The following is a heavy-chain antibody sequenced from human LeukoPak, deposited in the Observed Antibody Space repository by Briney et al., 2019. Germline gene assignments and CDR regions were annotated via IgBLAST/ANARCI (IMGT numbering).Heavy chain of an antibody. CDR1: GYSISSGYY. V-gene: IGHV4-38-2*01. D-gene: IGHD2-15*01. CDR3: ASLCSGGSCYLESGWFDP. CDR2: IYHSGTT. Sequence: SETLSLTCAVSGYSISSGYYWGWIRQPPGKGLEWIGTIYHSGTTYYNPSLKSRVTISVDKSKYQFSLKLISVTAADTAVYYCASLCSGGSCYLESGWFDPWGQGTLVTVSS. J-gene: IGHJ5*02.